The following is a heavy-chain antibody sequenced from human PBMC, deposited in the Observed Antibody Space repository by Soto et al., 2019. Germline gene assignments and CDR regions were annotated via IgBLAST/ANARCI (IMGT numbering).Heavy chain of an antibody. CDR3: ASHYYASGAFDY. J-gene: IGHJ4*02. CDR2: IYHSGST. Sequence: SETLSLTCALSGGSISSSNWWRGVCQPPGKGLEWFGEIYHSGSTTYNPSLKRRVTISVDKSNNHFSLKQSSVTAAATAVYYCASHYYASGAFDYWGQRTLVTVSS. V-gene: IGHV4-4*02. CDR1: GGSISSSNW. D-gene: IGHD3-10*01.